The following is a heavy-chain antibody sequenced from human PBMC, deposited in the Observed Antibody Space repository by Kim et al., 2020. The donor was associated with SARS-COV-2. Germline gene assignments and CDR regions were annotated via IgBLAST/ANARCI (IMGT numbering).Heavy chain of an antibody. J-gene: IGHJ4*02. Sequence: ASLKVSCKASGYTFTSYGISWVRQAPGQGLEWMGWISAYNGNTNYAQKLQGRVTMTTDTSTSTAYMELRSLRSDDTAVYYCARQTLRYFDWLLGDYFDYWGQGTLVTVSS. V-gene: IGHV1-18*01. D-gene: IGHD3-9*01. CDR2: ISAYNGNT. CDR3: ARQTLRYFDWLLGDYFDY. CDR1: GYTFTSYG.